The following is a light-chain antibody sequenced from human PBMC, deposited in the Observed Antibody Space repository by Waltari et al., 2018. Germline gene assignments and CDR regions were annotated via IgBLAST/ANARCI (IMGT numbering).Light chain of an antibody. J-gene: IGKJ4*01. V-gene: IGKV1-5*03. CDR2: KAS. Sequence: DIQMTQSPSTLSASVGDRGTITCRAGQSISRWLAWYQQKPGKAPKHLIYKASTLDSGVTSRVRRRGSGTVFTLSISRLQPDDFAIDSCQQYNSYSFGGGTKVGI. CDR3: QQYNSYS. CDR1: QSISRW.